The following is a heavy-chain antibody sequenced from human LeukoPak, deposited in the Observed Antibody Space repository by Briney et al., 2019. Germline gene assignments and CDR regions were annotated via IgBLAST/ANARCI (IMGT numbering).Heavy chain of an antibody. Sequence: SETLSLTCTASGGSISSYYWSWIRQPPGKGLEWIGYIYYSGSTNYNPSLKSRVTISVDTSKNQFSLKLSSVTAADTAVYYCARLRSQGLFFDYWGQGTLVTVSS. CDR2: IYYSGST. CDR3: ARLRSQGLFFDY. J-gene: IGHJ4*02. D-gene: IGHD4-17*01. V-gene: IGHV4-59*08. CDR1: GGSISSYY.